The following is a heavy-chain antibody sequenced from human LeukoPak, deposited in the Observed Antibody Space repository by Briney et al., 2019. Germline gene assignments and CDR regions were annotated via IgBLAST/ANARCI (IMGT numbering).Heavy chain of an antibody. J-gene: IGHJ4*02. CDR2: ISSGSSAI. CDR1: GFTFTTYS. CDR3: ARGHTAVTRHFDF. V-gene: IGHV3-21*01. Sequence: GGSLRLSCEASGFTFTTYSMTWARQAPGKGLEGVSIISSGSSAIFSADALKGRFTISRDDAKNLLYLDMNSLRAEDTAVYYCARGHTAVTRHFDFWGQGTLVTVSS. D-gene: IGHD4-17*01.